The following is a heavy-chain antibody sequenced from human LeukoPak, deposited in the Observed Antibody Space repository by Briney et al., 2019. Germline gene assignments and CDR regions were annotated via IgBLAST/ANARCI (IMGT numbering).Heavy chain of an antibody. J-gene: IGHJ1*01. V-gene: IGHV3-23*01. Sequence: GGSLRLSCAASGFTFISYAMSWVRQAPGKGLECVSAISGSGGSTYYADSVKGRFTISRDNSKNTLYLQMSSLRAEDTAVYYCAKLSSGYYDTSGYSSQHWGQGTLVTVS. D-gene: IGHD3-22*01. CDR3: AKLSSGYYDTSGYSSQH. CDR2: ISGSGGST. CDR1: GFTFISYA.